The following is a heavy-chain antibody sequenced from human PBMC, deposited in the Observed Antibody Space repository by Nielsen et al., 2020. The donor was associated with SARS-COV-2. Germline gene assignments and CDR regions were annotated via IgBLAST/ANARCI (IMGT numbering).Heavy chain of an antibody. J-gene: IGHJ4*02. D-gene: IGHD1-26*01. Sequence: GGSLRLSCAASGFTFSNYGMHWVRQAPGKGLEWVAVISYDGSNKYYADSVKGRFTTSRDNSKNTLYLQMNSLRADDTAVYYCARAVGFDYWGQGTLVTVSS. CDR2: ISYDGSNK. CDR1: GFTFSNYG. CDR3: ARAVGFDY. V-gene: IGHV3-30*03.